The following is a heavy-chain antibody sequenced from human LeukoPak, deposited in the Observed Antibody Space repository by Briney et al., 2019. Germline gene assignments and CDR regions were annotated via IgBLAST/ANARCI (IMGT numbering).Heavy chain of an antibody. CDR2: IYSSGST. D-gene: IGHD3-22*01. Sequence: SETLSLTCSLSGASISSGSNYWGWIRQPPGKTLEWIGSIYSSGSTYYNSSLQSRVIIIIDTPKNHFSLTLISVTAADTAVYYCARAFTEGGMYYYDDYWGQGTLVTVSS. CDR1: GASISSGSNY. V-gene: IGHV4-39*07. J-gene: IGHJ4*02. CDR3: ARAFTEGGMYYYDDY.